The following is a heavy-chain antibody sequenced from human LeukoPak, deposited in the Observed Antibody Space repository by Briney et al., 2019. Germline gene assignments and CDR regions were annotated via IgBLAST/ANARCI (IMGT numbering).Heavy chain of an antibody. Sequence: PGGSLRLSCAASGFTFSSYEMNWVRQAPGKGLEWVSSIGSSGSYIFYADSVKGRFTISRDNSQNTLYLQMNSLRAEDTAIYYCAKAGDATSPGGSFDSWGQGTLVTVST. CDR2: IGSSGSYI. CDR3: AKAGDATSPGGSFDS. D-gene: IGHD3-16*01. J-gene: IGHJ4*02. CDR1: GFTFSSYE. V-gene: IGHV3-23*01.